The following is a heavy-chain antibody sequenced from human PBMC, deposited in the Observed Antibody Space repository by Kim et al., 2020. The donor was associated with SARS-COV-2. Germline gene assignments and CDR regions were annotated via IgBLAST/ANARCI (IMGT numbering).Heavy chain of an antibody. CDR1: GYTFTGYY. V-gene: IGHV1-2*02. CDR2: INPNSGGT. Sequence: ASVKVSCKASGYTFTGYYMHWVRQAPGQGLEWMGWINPNSGGTNYAQKFQGRVTMTRDTSISTAYMELSRLRSDDTAVYYCARDTSGYSYAYYFDYWGQGTLVTVSS. D-gene: IGHD5-18*01. J-gene: IGHJ4*02. CDR3: ARDTSGYSYAYYFDY.